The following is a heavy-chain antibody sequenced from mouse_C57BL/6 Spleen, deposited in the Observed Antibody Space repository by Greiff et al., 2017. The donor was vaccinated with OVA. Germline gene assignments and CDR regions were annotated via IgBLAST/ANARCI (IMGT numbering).Heavy chain of an antibody. J-gene: IGHJ4*01. CDR2: IYPGSGST. Sequence: QVQLQQPGAELVKPGASVKMSCKASGYTFTSYWITWVKQRPGQGLEWIGDIYPGSGSTNYNEKFKSKATLTVDTSASTAYMQLSSLTSEDSAVYYCAHDGYYDAMDYWGQGTSVTVSS. CDR3: AHDGYYDAMDY. D-gene: IGHD2-3*01. V-gene: IGHV1-55*01. CDR1: GYTFTSYW.